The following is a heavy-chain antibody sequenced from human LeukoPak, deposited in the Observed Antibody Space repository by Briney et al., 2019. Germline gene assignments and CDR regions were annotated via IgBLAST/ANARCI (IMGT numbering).Heavy chain of an antibody. V-gene: IGHV3-20*04. CDR3: ARGLVPAALGYYYMDV. CDR2: INWNGGST. Sequence: PGGSLRLSCAASGFTFDDYGMSWVRQAPGKGLEWVSGINWNGGSTGYADSVKGRFTISRDNAKNSLYLQMNSLRAEDTALYYCARGLVPAALGYYYMDVWGKGTTVTVSS. J-gene: IGHJ6*03. CDR1: GFTFDDYG. D-gene: IGHD2-2*01.